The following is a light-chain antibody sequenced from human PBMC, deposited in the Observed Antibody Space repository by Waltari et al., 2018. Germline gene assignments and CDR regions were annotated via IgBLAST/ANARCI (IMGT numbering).Light chain of an antibody. J-gene: IGLJ2*01. Sequence: SYDLTQPPSVSVSPGPTASIPGVVDKLGYRDVSWYQQRPGHAPGLVTYETRRRPSGIPERFSGSDSGNTATLTISGTQAMDEADYYCQAWDSNTVIFGGGTKLTVL. V-gene: IGLV3-1*01. CDR3: QAWDSNTVI. CDR2: ETR. CDR1: KLGYRD.